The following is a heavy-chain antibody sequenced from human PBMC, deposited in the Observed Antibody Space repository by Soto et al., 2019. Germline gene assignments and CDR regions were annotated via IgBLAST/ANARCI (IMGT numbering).Heavy chain of an antibody. J-gene: IGHJ5*02. CDR3: ARDRTYYYGSGSGFLNWFDP. D-gene: IGHD3-10*01. V-gene: IGHV1-18*01. CDR1: GYTFTSYG. CDR2: ISAYNGNT. Sequence: QVQLVQSGAEVKKPGASVKVSCKASGYTFTSYGISWVRQAPGQGLEWMGWISAYNGNTNYAQKLQGRVTMTTDTSTRIAYRGVRSKRSGDTAVYYRARDRTYYYGSGSGFLNWFDPWGQGTLVTVSS.